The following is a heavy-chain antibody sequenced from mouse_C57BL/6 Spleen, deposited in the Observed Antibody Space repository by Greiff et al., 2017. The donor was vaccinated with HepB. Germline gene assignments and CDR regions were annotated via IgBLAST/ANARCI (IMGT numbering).Heavy chain of an antibody. CDR3: ARRPITTVVDYYFDY. J-gene: IGHJ2*01. CDR1: GFTFSSYT. D-gene: IGHD1-1*01. Sequence: EVKLMESGGGLVKPGGSLKLSCAASGFTFSSYTMSWVRQTPEKRLEWVATISGGGGNTYYPDSVKGRFTISRDNAKNTLYLQMSSLRSEDTALYYCARRPITTVVDYYFDYWGQGTTLTVSS. V-gene: IGHV5-9*01. CDR2: ISGGGGNT.